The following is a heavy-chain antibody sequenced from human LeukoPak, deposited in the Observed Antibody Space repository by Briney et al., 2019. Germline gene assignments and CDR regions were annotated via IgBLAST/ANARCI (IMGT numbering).Heavy chain of an antibody. CDR2: ITWNSAFI. V-gene: IGHV3-9*01. D-gene: IGHD1-1*01. Sequence: PGRSLRVSCVASGFKFDDYVMYWVRQPPGKGLEWVSAITWNSAFIAYADSVKGRFTVSRDNANNSLYLHMNSLRPGDTASYYCATGGAPTYWGQGTPVTVSS. CDR3: ATGGAPTY. CDR1: GFKFDDYV. J-gene: IGHJ4*02.